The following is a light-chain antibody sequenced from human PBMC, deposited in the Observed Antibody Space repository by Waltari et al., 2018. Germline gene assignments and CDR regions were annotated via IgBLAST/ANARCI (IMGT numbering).Light chain of an antibody. CDR2: AAS. CDR3: QQYGGSPMYT. CDR1: QSVDSTH. J-gene: IGKJ2*01. Sequence: EVVLTQSPGTLSLYPGERATLSCRASQSVDSTHLAWYQQKPGQAPRLLIYAASTRDIGIPDRFSGSGSGTDFILTISRLEPEDFAVYYCQQYGGSPMYTFGQGTKLEIK. V-gene: IGKV3-20*01.